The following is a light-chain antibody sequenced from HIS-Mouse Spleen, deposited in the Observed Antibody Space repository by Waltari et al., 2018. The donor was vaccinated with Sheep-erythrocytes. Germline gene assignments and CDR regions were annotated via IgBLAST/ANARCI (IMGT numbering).Light chain of an antibody. Sequence: AIRMTQSPSSLSASTGDRVTITCRASQGISSYLAWYQQKPVKAPKLLIYAASTLQSGVPSRFSGSGSGTYFTLTISCLQSEDFATYYCQQYYSYPYTFGQGTKLEIK. CDR3: QQYYSYPYT. J-gene: IGKJ2*01. CDR1: QGISSY. V-gene: IGKV1-8*01. CDR2: AAS.